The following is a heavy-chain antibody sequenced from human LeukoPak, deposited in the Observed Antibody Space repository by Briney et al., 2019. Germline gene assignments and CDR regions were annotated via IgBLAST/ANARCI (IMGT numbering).Heavy chain of an antibody. V-gene: IGHV1-18*01. J-gene: IGHJ4*02. CDR2: ISAYNGNT. CDR3: ASFTLTGDRGY. D-gene: IGHD7-27*01. Sequence: ASVKVSCKASGGTFSSYAISWVRQAPGQGLEWMGWISAYNGNTNYAQKLQGRVTMTTDTSTSTAYMELSRLRSDDTAVYYCASFTLTGDRGYWGQGTLVTVSS. CDR1: GGTFSSYA.